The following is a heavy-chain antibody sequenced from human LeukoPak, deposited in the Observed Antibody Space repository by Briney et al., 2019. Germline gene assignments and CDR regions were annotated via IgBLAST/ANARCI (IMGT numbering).Heavy chain of an antibody. Sequence: GGSLRLSCAASGFTFSSYWMSWVRQAPGKGLEWVSAISGSGGSTYYADSVKGRFTISRDNSKTTLYLQMNSLRAEDTAVYYCAKSEVLLWFGELRGQGTLVTVSS. CDR3: AKSEVLLWFGEL. V-gene: IGHV3-23*01. CDR2: ISGSGGST. J-gene: IGHJ4*02. CDR1: GFTFSSYW. D-gene: IGHD3-10*01.